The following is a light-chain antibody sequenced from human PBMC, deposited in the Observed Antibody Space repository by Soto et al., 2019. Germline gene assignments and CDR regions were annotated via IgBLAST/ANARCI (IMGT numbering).Light chain of an antibody. V-gene: IGLV2-11*01. J-gene: IGLJ1*01. CDR1: SSNIGSNT. CDR2: DVG. Sequence: QSVLTQPPSASGTPGQRVTISCSGSSSNIGSNTVNWYQQHPGKAPKLMIYDVGKRPSGVPDRFSGSKSDNTASLTISGLQAEDEADYYCCSYAGSYTRVFGTGTKLTVL. CDR3: CSYAGSYTRV.